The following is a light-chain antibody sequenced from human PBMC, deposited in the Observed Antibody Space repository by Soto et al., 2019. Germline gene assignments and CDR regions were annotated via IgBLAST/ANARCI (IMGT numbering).Light chain of an antibody. V-gene: IGLV2-14*01. CDR3: SSYSSSSTLV. Sequence: QSVLTQPASVSGSPGQSITISCTGTSTDVGGYNYVSWYQQHPGKAPKLMIYDVSNRPSGVSNRFSGYKSGNTASLTISGLAAEDEAYYYCSSYSSSSTLVFGGGTKLTVL. CDR2: DVS. J-gene: IGLJ2*01. CDR1: STDVGGYNY.